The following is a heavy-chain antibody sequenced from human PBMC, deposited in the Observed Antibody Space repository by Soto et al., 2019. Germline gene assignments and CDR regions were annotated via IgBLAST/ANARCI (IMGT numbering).Heavy chain of an antibody. J-gene: IGHJ4*02. D-gene: IGHD6-19*01. CDR1: GYTFTSYG. Sequence: ASVKVSCKASGYTFTSYGISWVRQAPGQGLEWMGWISAYNGNTNYAQKLQGRVTMTTDTSTSTAYMELRSLRSDDTAVYYCARVPHNPVAGPDFDYWGQGTLVTVSS. CDR2: ISAYNGNT. CDR3: ARVPHNPVAGPDFDY. V-gene: IGHV1-18*01.